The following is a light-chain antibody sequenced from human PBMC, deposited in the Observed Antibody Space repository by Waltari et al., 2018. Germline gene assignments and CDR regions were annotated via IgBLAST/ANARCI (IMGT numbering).Light chain of an antibody. V-gene: IGLV2-14*03. J-gene: IGLJ3*02. CDR3: SSYTSNSAV. CDR2: DVS. CDR1: SSDVGINSF. Sequence: QSALTQPASVSGSPGQSITVSCTGISSDVGINSFVSWYQHHPGKAPKVVIYDVSYRPSRVSDRFSGSKSGNTASLTISGLQAEDEADYYCSSYTSNSAVFGGGTKVTVL.